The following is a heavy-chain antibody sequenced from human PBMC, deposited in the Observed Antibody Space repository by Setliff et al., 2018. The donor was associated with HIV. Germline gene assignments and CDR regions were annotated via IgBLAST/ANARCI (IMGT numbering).Heavy chain of an antibody. D-gene: IGHD3-10*01. CDR1: GGSISSGRYY. Sequence: TLSLTCTVSGGSISSGRYYWSWIRQPAGKGLEWIGNIYTGGSPNYNPSPMSRVTISIDTSKDQLSLKLNSVTAADTAVYYCARVGGFFGEARPPPDYWGQGALVTVSS. V-gene: IGHV4-61*09. CDR3: ARVGGFFGEARPPPDY. CDR2: IYTGGSP. J-gene: IGHJ4*02.